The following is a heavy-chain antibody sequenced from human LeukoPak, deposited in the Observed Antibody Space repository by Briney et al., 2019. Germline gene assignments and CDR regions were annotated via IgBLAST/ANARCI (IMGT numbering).Heavy chain of an antibody. J-gene: IGHJ4*02. Sequence: PGGSLRLSRAASGFTFSSYSMNWVRQAPGKGLEWVSSISSSSSYIYYADSVKGRFTISRDNAKNSLYLQMNSLRAEDTAVYYCAREGEGYYESSATSPVDYWGQGTLVTVSS. D-gene: IGHD3-22*01. CDR1: GFTFSSYS. V-gene: IGHV3-21*01. CDR2: ISSSSSYI. CDR3: AREGEGYYESSATSPVDY.